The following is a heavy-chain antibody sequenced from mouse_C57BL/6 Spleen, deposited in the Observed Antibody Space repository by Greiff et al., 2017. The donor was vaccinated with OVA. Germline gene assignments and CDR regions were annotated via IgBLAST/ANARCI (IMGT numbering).Heavy chain of an antibody. Sequence: QVQLQQPGAELVKPGASVKLSCKASGYTFTSYWMQWVKQRPGQGLEWIGEIDPSDSYTNYNQKLKGKATLTVDTSSSTAYMQLSSLTSEDSAVYYCARTWYYGSSPFAYWGQGTLVTVSA. CDR1: GYTFTSYW. D-gene: IGHD1-1*01. V-gene: IGHV1-50*01. CDR3: ARTWYYGSSPFAY. J-gene: IGHJ3*01. CDR2: IDPSDSYT.